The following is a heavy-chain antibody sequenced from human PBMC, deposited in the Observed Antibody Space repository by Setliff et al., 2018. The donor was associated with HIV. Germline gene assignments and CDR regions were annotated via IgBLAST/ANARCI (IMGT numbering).Heavy chain of an antibody. CDR2: ISYSGST. Sequence: TSETLSLTCTVSGGSISGSSYFLAWIRQPPGRGLEWIGSISYSGSTSYNPSLKSRVTISVDTSKNQFSLKLTSVTAADTAVYYCARGLGFSSFWDDAFDIWGQGTMVT. CDR1: GGSISGSSYF. D-gene: IGHD6-13*01. V-gene: IGHV4-39*07. CDR3: ARGLGFSSFWDDAFDI. J-gene: IGHJ3*02.